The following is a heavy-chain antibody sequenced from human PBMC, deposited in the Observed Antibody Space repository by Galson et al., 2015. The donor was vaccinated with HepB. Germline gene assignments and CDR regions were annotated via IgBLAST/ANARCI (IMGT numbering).Heavy chain of an antibody. J-gene: IGHJ3*02. V-gene: IGHV3-11*01. D-gene: IGHD5-24*01. Sequence: SLRLSCAASGFTFSDYYMSWIRQAPGKGLEWVSYISSSGSTIYYADSVKGRFTISRDNAKNSLYLQMNSLRAEDTAVYYCARDSPALGATIARGAFDIWGQGTMVTVSS. CDR2: ISSSGSTI. CDR1: GFTFSDYY. CDR3: ARDSPALGATIARGAFDI.